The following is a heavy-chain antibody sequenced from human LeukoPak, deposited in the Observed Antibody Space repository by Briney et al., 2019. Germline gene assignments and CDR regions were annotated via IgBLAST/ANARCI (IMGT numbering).Heavy chain of an antibody. D-gene: IGHD3-22*01. J-gene: IGHJ4*02. Sequence: ASVKVSCKASGYTFTSYGINWVRQAPGQGLEWMGWISAYNGNTIYAQKLQGRVTMTTDTSTSTAYMDLRSLRPDDTAVYYCASGGRGFYYDISGYFDYWGQGTLVSVSS. CDR3: ASGGRGFYYDISGYFDY. V-gene: IGHV1-18*01. CDR1: GYTFTSYG. CDR2: ISAYNGNT.